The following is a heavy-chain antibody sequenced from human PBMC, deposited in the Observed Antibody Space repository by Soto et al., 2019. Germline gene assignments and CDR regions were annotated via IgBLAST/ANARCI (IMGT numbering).Heavy chain of an antibody. D-gene: IGHD6-19*01. J-gene: IGHJ4*02. CDR3: ARQSSGWYLGPYYFDY. CDR1: GGSISSYY. Sequence: SETLSLTCTVSGGSISSYYWSWIRQPPGKGLEWIGYIYYSGSTNHNPFLKSRVTMTTDTSTSTAYMELRSLRSDDTAVYYCARQSSGWYLGPYYFDYWGQGTLVTVSS. CDR2: IYYSGST. V-gene: IGHV4-59*08.